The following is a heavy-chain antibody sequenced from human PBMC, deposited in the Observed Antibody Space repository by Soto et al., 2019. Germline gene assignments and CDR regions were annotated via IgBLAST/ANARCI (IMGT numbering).Heavy chain of an antibody. Sequence: QVQLVESGGSVVQPGRSLRLSCAASGFTFRSNAMHWVRQAPGKGLEWVAVISYDGSNKYYADSVKGRFTISRDNSKNTLYLQMNSLRAEDTAVYYCARDGTKGYWGQGTLVTVSS. D-gene: IGHD1-26*01. CDR1: GFTFRSNA. J-gene: IGHJ4*02. V-gene: IGHV3-30-3*01. CDR3: ARDGTKGY. CDR2: ISYDGSNK.